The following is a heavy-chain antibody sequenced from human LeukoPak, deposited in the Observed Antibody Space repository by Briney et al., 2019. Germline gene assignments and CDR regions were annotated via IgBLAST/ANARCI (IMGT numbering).Heavy chain of an antibody. D-gene: IGHD3-22*01. Sequence: PSETLSLTCTVSGGSISSYYWSWIRQPPGKGLKWIGYIYYSGSTNYNPSLESRVTISVDTSKNQFSLKLSSVTAADTAVYYCARLGYYDSSGYYVLDYWGQGTLVTVSS. CDR3: ARLGYYDSSGYYVLDY. CDR1: GGSISSYY. V-gene: IGHV4-59*08. CDR2: IYYSGST. J-gene: IGHJ4*02.